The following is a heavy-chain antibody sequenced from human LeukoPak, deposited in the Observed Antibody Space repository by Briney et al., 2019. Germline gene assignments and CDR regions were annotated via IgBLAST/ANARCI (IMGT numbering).Heavy chain of an antibody. D-gene: IGHD5-18*01. CDR2: INPNSGGT. CDR1: GYTFTGYY. V-gene: IGHV1-2*02. CDR3: ARDLVDTAMDDY. J-gene: IGHJ4*02. Sequence: GASVKVSCKASGYTFTGYYMHWVRQAPGQGLEWMGWINPNSGGTNYAQKLQGRVTMTRDTSISTAYMELSRLRSDDTAVYYCARDLVDTAMDDYWGQGTLVTVSS.